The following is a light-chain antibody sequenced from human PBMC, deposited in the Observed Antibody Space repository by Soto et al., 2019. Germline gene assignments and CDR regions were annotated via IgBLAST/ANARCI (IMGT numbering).Light chain of an antibody. V-gene: IGKV3-11*01. CDR3: QPRRNWPST. CDR2: DAS. Sequence: EIVLTQSPATLSLSPGERATLSCRASQSVSSYLAWYQQKPGQAPRLLIYDASNRATGIPARFSGSGSGTDFPLTLSSLEPYELTLHPPQPRRNWPSTFVQAPMV. J-gene: IGKJ1*01. CDR1: QSVSSY.